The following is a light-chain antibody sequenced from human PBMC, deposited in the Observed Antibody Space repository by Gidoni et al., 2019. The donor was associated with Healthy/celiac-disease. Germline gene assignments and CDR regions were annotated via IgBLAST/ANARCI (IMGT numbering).Light chain of an antibody. CDR1: QSISSY. CDR3: QQSYSTLSIT. CDR2: AAS. V-gene: IGKV1-39*01. J-gene: IGKJ5*01. Sequence: DIQMTQSPSSLSASVGDRVTITCRASQSISSYLNWYQQKPGKAPKLLIYAASSLQSGVPSRFSGSGSGTDFTLTIRSLQPEDFATYYCQQSYSTLSITFGQGTRLEIQ.